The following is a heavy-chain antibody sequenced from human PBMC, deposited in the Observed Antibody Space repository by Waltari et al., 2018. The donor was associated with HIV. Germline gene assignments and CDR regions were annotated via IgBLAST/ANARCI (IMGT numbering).Heavy chain of an antibody. D-gene: IGHD2-15*01. CDR2: IKSKTEPGTIT. CDR3: TTRSRPSYYFGLDV. V-gene: IGHV3-15*01. J-gene: IGHJ6*02. CDR1: GFTLTNAW. Sequence: EVQLVESGGGLVKPGESLRLSCAASGFTLTNAWMTWVRQAPGKRPGGVGHIKSKTEPGTITDYAATGKDRFIIARDDSKHTLYLQMNSLKIEDTAVYYWTTRSRPSYYFGLDVWGQGTTVTVSS.